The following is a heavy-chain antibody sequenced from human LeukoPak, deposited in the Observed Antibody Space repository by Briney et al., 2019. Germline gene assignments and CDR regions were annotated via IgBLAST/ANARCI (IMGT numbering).Heavy chain of an antibody. Sequence: GGSLRLSCAASGFTFSSYAMPWVRQAPGKGLEWVAVISYDGSNKYYADSVKGRFTISRDNSKNTLYLQMNSLRAVDTAVYYCAREGYYYDSSGYYPFDYWGQGTLVTVSS. J-gene: IGHJ4*02. CDR2: ISYDGSNK. CDR3: AREGYYYDSSGYYPFDY. V-gene: IGHV3-30-3*01. D-gene: IGHD3-22*01. CDR1: GFTFSSYA.